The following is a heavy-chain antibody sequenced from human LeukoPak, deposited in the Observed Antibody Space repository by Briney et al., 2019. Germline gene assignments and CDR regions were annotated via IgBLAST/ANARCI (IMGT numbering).Heavy chain of an antibody. D-gene: IGHD3-22*01. J-gene: IGHJ3*02. V-gene: IGHV4-59*01. CDR3: ARVDYYDSSGYITGAFDI. Sequence: SETLSLTCTVSGGSISSYYWSWIRQPPGKGLEWIGYIYYSGSTNYNPSLKSRVTISVDTSKNQFSLKLGSVTAADTAVYYCARVDYYDSSGYITGAFDIWGQGTMVTVSS. CDR1: GGSISSYY. CDR2: IYYSGST.